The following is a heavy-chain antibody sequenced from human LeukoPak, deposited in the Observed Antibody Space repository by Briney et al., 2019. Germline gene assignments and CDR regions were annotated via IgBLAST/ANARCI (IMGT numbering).Heavy chain of an antibody. CDR1: GGSFSGYY. CDR2: INHSGSN. Sequence: PETLSLTCAVYGGSFSGYYWSWIRQPPGKGLEWIGEINHSGSNDYNPSLKGRVTISVDTSKDQFSLKLSSVTAADPAVYYCARGGVVGAYGHFDYWGQGTLVTVSS. V-gene: IGHV4-34*01. D-gene: IGHD2-15*01. J-gene: IGHJ4*02. CDR3: ARGGVVGAYGHFDY.